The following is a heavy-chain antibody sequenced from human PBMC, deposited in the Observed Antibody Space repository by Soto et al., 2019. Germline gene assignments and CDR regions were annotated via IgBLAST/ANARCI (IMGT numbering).Heavy chain of an antibody. D-gene: IGHD3-3*01. J-gene: IGHJ5*02. CDR3: ARTYDFWSGYYFPGWFDP. CDR1: GGSISSGGYY. Sequence: QVQLQESGPGLVKPSQTLSLTCTVSGGSISSGGYYWSWIRQHPGKGLEWIGYIYYSGSTYYNPSLKSRVTISVDTSKNQFSLKLSSVTAADTAVYYCARTYDFWSGYYFPGWFDPWGQGTLVTVSS. V-gene: IGHV4-31*03. CDR2: IYYSGST.